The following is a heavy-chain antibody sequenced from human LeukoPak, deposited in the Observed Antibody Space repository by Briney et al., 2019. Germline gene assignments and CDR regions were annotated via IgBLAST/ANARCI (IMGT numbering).Heavy chain of an antibody. J-gene: IGHJ4*02. CDR3: ARDVPSTLGY. CDR1: GFPFSRFW. V-gene: IGHV3-74*01. D-gene: IGHD1-1*01. Sequence: GGSLRLSCEASGFPFSRFWMHWVRQVPGKGLEWVSRINRDATSTTYADSVKGRFSISRDNAKNTLYMEMNSLRVNDTAVYYCARDVPSTLGYWGQGTLVTVSS. CDR2: INRDATST.